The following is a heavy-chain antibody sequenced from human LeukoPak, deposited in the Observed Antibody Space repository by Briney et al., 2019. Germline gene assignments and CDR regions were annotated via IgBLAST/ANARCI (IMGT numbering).Heavy chain of an antibody. D-gene: IGHD2-2*01. V-gene: IGHV4-39*01. CDR2: IYYSGST. J-gene: IGHJ5*02. CDR1: GGSISSSSYY. Sequence: PSETLSLTRTVSGGSISSSSYYWGWIRQPPGKGLEWIGSIYYSGSTYYNPSLKSRVTISVDTSKNQFSLKLSSVTAADTAVYYCARPYCSSTSCYPGSNWFDPWGQGTLVTVSS. CDR3: ARPYCSSTSCYPGSNWFDP.